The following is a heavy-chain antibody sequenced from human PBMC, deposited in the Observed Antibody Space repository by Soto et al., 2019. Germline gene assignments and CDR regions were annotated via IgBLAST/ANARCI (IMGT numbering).Heavy chain of an antibody. J-gene: IGHJ1*01. CDR2: IWYDGTRE. D-gene: IGHD1-1*01. V-gene: IGHV3-33*01. CDR1: GFTFSRHG. Sequence: GVSLRLSCVASGFTFSRHGMQWARQAPGKGLEWVALIWYDGTRESYADSVKGRFTISRDQSESTLYLQMNRLRADDTAVYYCARDISFGAYDLWGQGTLFTVSS. CDR3: ARDISFGAYDL.